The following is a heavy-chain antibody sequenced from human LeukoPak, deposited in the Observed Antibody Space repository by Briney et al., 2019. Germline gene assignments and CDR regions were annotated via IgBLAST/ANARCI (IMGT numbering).Heavy chain of an antibody. D-gene: IGHD3-22*01. CDR1: GYTFTSYG. V-gene: IGHV1-3*01. Sequence: ASVKVSCKASGYTFTSYGMHWVGQAPGQRLEWMGWINAGNGITKYSQKFQGRVTITRDTSASTAYMELSSLRSEDTAVYYCARVPLPPMIVVTFHFDYWGQGTLVTVSS. CDR2: INAGNGIT. J-gene: IGHJ4*02. CDR3: ARVPLPPMIVVTFHFDY.